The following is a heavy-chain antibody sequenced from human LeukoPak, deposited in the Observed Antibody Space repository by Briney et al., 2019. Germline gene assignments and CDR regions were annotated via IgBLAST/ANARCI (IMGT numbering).Heavy chain of an antibody. D-gene: IGHD3-3*01. CDR3: ARGQERIFGVVIIPATFDY. J-gene: IGHJ4*02. CDR2: FYHSGST. CDR1: GYSISSGYY. Sequence: SETLSLTCAVSGYSISSGYYWGWIRQPPGRGLEWTRSFYHSGSTYYNPSLKSRVTISVDTSKNQFSLKLSSVTAADTAVYYCARGQERIFGVVIIPATFDYWGQGTLVTVSS. V-gene: IGHV4-38-2*01.